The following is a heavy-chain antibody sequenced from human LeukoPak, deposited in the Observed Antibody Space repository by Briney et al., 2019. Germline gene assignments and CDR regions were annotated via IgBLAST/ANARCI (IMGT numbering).Heavy chain of an antibody. Sequence: SETLSLTCTVSGDSISTSKSYWGWIRQPPLKGLEWIGSIYYTGNTYYNASLKSRVTISVDTSKNQFSLSLTSVTAADTAVYYCARALSGYYAYFDYWGQGTLVTVSS. CDR2: IYYTGNT. V-gene: IGHV4-39*01. CDR1: GDSISTSKSY. D-gene: IGHD3-22*01. J-gene: IGHJ4*02. CDR3: ARALSGYYAYFDY.